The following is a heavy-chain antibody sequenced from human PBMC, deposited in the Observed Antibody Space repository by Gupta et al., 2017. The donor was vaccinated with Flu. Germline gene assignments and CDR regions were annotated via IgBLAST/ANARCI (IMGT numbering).Heavy chain of an antibody. Sequence: WVRQPPGKGLEWIARIYYSGTTYYNPSLKSRFMISIDASENQFSLILSSVTTADTAVYYCTRHLTSVSTEDFWGQGTLVTVSS. D-gene: IGHD3-9*01. J-gene: IGHJ4*02. CDR3: TRHLTSVSTEDF. CDR2: IYYSGTT. V-gene: IGHV4-39*01.